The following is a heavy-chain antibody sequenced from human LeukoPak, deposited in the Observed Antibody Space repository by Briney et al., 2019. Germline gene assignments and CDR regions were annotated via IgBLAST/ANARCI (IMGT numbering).Heavy chain of an antibody. Sequence: GGSLRLSCAASGFTLSSNYMSWVRQAPGKGLEWVSVIYSGGSTYYADSVKGRFTISRHNSRNTLYLQMNSLRAEDTAVYYCARSANTVYYDSSGTLDYWGQGTLVTVSS. CDR1: GFTLSSNY. V-gene: IGHV3-53*04. D-gene: IGHD3-22*01. CDR3: ARSANTVYYDSSGTLDY. J-gene: IGHJ4*02. CDR2: IYSGGST.